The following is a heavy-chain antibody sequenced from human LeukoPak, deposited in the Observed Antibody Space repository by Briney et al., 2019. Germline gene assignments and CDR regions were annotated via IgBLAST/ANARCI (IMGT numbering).Heavy chain of an antibody. Sequence: PSETLSLTCAVSGYSISRGYYWGWIRQPPGKGLEWIGSIYHSGSTYYNPSLKSRVTISVDTSKNQFSLKLSSVTAADTAVYYCARSRDTAMPTLDYWGQGTLVTVSS. D-gene: IGHD5-18*01. J-gene: IGHJ4*02. CDR3: ARSRDTAMPTLDY. CDR1: GYSISRGYY. CDR2: IYHSGST. V-gene: IGHV4-38-2*01.